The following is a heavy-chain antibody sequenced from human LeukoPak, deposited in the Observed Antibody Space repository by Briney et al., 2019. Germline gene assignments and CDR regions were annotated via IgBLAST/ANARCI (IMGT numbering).Heavy chain of an antibody. J-gene: IGHJ4*02. Sequence: SQTLSLTCTVSGGSISSGDYYWSWIRQPPGTGLEWIGYIYYSGSTYYNPSLKSRVTISVDTSKNQFSLKLSSVTAADTAVYYCARVPNILGIAFGFDYWGQGTLVTVSS. D-gene: IGHD7-27*01. CDR3: ARVPNILGIAFGFDY. CDR2: IYYSGST. CDR1: GGSISSGDYY. V-gene: IGHV4-30-4*01.